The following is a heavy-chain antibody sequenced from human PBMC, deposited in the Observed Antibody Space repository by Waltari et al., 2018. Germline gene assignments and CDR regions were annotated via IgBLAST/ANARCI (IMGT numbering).Heavy chain of an antibody. CDR3: ARFSQVTASSLLDF. D-gene: IGHD2-21*02. V-gene: IGHV4-39*01. Sequence: LQMQVPGPRLVKPSETLSLTCTGPGGSITSVNNYWGYIRQPPGKGLEWLGIINYSGTTYYNPSLKSRVIRSADTSKNQFALQLSPVTAADTAVYYCARFSQVTASSLLDFWGQGTLVTVSS. J-gene: IGHJ4*02. CDR1: GGSITSVNNY. CDR2: INYSGTT.